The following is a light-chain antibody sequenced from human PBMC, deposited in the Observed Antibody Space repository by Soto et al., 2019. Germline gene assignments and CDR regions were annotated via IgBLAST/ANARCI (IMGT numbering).Light chain of an antibody. CDR3: SSYTVTATLV. Sequence: QSVLTQPASVSGSPGQSVTISCTGTRSDVGNYNYVSWYQQHPGKVPKVLIYDVSRRPSGISSRFSGSKSGNTASLTISGLQAEDEATYYCSSYTVTATLVFGGGTQLTV. V-gene: IGLV2-14*03. J-gene: IGLJ2*01. CDR1: RSDVGNYNY. CDR2: DVS.